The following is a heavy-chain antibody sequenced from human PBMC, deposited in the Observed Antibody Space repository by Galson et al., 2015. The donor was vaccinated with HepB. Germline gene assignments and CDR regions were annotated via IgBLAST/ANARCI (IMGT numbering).Heavy chain of an antibody. CDR1: GGTFSSYA. Sequence: SVKVSCKASGGTFSSYAISWVRQAPGQGLEWMGGIIPIFGIANYAQKFQGRVTITADESTSTAYMELSSLRSEDTAMYYCARGDWNYVLLAPTNYYYYGMDAWGQGTTVTVSS. V-gene: IGHV1-69*13. CDR2: IIPIFGIA. D-gene: IGHD1-7*01. J-gene: IGHJ6*02. CDR3: ARGDWNYVLLAPTNYYYYGMDA.